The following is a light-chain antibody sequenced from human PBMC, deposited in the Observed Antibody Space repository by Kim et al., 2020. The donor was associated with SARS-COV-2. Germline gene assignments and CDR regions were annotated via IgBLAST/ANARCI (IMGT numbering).Light chain of an antibody. V-gene: IGLV2-14*03. CDR2: DVS. Sequence: SITISCTGTSSDVGGYNYVSWYQQHPGKAPKLMIYDVSNRPSGVSNRFSSSKSGNTASLTISGLQAEDEADYYCSSYTSSSTPYVFGTGTKVTVL. CDR1: SSDVGGYNY. J-gene: IGLJ1*01. CDR3: SSYTSSSTPYV.